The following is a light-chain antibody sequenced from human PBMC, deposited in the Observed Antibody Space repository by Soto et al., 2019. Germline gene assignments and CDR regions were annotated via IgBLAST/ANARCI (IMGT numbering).Light chain of an antibody. CDR1: QSVSSSY. CDR3: QQYGDSPYT. CDR2: GAS. J-gene: IGKJ2*01. Sequence: EIVLTQSPGTLSLYPGEGATLSCRFSQSVSSSYLAWYQQKSGQAPRLLIYGASSRATGIPDRFSGSGSGTDFTLTISRLEPEDFAVYYCQQYGDSPYTFGQGTK. V-gene: IGKV3-20*01.